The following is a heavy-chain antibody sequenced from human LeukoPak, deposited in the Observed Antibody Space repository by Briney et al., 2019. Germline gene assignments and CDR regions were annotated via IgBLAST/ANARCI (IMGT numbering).Heavy chain of an antibody. CDR2: ISYDGSNE. CDR1: GFTFSNYA. J-gene: IGHJ4*02. Sequence: GGSLRLSCAVSGFTFSNYAVHWVRQAPGKGLEWVAVISYDGSNEYYADSVKGRFTISGDNSKNTLSLQMNSLRAEDTAVYYCARSMYSGSPIDYWGQGTLVTVSS. CDR3: ARSMYSGSPIDY. V-gene: IGHV3-30-3*01. D-gene: IGHD1-26*01.